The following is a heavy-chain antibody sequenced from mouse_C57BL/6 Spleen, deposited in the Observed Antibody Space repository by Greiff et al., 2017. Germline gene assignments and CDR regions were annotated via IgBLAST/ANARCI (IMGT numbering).Heavy chain of an antibody. CDR1: GFTFSNYW. D-gene: IGHD2-4*01. CDR3: TDDYDGFAY. J-gene: IGHJ3*01. CDR2: IRLKSDNYAT. Sequence: EVQGVESGGGLVQPGGSMKLSCVASGFTFSNYWMNWVRQSPEKGLEWVAQIRLKSDNYATHYAESVKGRFTISRDDSKSSVYLQMNNLRAEDTGIYYCTDDYDGFAYWGQGTLVTVSA. V-gene: IGHV6-3*01.